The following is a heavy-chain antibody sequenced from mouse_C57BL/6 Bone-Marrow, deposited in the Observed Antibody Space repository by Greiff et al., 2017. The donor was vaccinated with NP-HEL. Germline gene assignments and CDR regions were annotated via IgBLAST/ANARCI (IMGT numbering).Heavy chain of an antibody. J-gene: IGHJ3*01. V-gene: IGHV1-74*01. D-gene: IGHD3-2*02. CDR2: IHPSDSDT. CDR1: GYTFTSYW. CDR3: ALDSSGYVIAY. Sequence: QVQLQQPGAELVKPGASVKVSCKASGYTFTSYWMHWVKQRPGQGLEWIGRIHPSDSDTNYTQKFKGKATLTVDKSSSTAYMQLSSLTSEDSAVYYCALDSSGYVIAYWGQGTLVTVSA.